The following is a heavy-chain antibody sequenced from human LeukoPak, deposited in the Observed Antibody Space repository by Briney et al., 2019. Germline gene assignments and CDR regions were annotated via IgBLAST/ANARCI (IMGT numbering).Heavy chain of an antibody. CDR2: IKSIVDGGTI. J-gene: IGHJ4*02. CDR3: TTGGYYFDY. CDR1: GFTFSNGW. V-gene: IGHV3-15*01. Sequence: PGGSLRLSCAGSGFTFSNGWTNWVRQAPGKGLEWVGRIKSIVDGGTIDYAAPVKGRFTISRDDSKNTVYLQMNGLKTEDTAVYYCTTGGYYFDYWGQGTLVTVSS.